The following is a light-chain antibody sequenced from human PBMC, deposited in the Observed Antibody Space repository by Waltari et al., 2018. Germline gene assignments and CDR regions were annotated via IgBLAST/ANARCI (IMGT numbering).Light chain of an antibody. CDR2: ELF. CDR1: ESLLLSDGKTY. J-gene: IGKJ1*01. V-gene: IGKV2-29*02. Sequence: EIVMTQTPLSLSVTPGQPASISCKSSESLLLSDGKTYLYWFLQKPGHAPQRLIYELFRRFSGVPDRFSGSGSGTDFTLTISRMEAEDVGIYYCMQGLHLPRTFGQGTKVEI. CDR3: MQGLHLPRT.